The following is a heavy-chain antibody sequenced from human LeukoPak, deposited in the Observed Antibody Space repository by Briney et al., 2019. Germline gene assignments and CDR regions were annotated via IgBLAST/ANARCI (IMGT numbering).Heavy chain of an antibody. CDR2: IKCDGSEK. CDR3: VRGVGSSTSCYVRAFDI. J-gene: IGHJ3*02. V-gene: IGHV3-52*01. D-gene: IGHD2-2*01. Sequence: GGSLRLSCAASGFTFSNSWMHWVCQAPEKGLGWVADIKCDGSEKCYVDSVKGRLTISRDNAKNSLYLQVSSLRAEDMTVYYCVRGVGSSTSCYVRAFDIWGQGTMVTVPS. CDR1: GFTFSNSW.